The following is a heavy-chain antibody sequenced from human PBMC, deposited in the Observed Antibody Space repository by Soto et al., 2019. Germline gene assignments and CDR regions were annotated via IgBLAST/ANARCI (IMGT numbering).Heavy chain of an antibody. J-gene: IGHJ3*02. V-gene: IGHV3-23*01. Sequence: GGSLRLSCAASGFTFSRFAMSWVRQAPGKGLEWVSAISGSGSSTYYADSVKGRFTISRDNSKNTLYLQMNSLRAEDTAVYYCSFALRSNDAFDIWGQGTMVTVSS. CDR2: ISGSGSST. CDR3: SFALRSNDAFDI. CDR1: GFTFSRFA. D-gene: IGHD4-17*01.